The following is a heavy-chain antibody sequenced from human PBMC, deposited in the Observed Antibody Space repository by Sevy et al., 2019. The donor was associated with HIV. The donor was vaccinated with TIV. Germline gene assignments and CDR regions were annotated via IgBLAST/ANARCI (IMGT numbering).Heavy chain of an antibody. D-gene: IGHD6-13*01. CDR2: ISSISSYT. J-gene: IGHJ6*02. CDR3: ARYFGSSWLPYYYYYGMDV. V-gene: IGHV3-11*06. Sequence: GGSLRLSCAASGFTFSDYCMSWIRQAPGKGLEWVSYISSISSYTNYADSVKGRFTISRDNAKNSLYLQMNSLRAEDTAVYYCARYFGSSWLPYYYYYGMDVWGQGTTVTVSS. CDR1: GFTFSDYC.